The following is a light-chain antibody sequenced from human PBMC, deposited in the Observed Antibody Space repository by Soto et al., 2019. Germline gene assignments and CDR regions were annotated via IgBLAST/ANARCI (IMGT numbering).Light chain of an antibody. V-gene: IGLV2-11*01. Sequence: QSALTQPRSVSGSPGQSVTISCTGTSSDVGGYNYVSWYQQHPGKAPKLMIYDVSKRPSVVPDRFSGSKSGNTASLTISGLQADDEADYYCCSYAGSYTPHVVFGGGTKVTVL. J-gene: IGLJ2*01. CDR1: SSDVGGYNY. CDR2: DVS. CDR3: CSYAGSYTPHVV.